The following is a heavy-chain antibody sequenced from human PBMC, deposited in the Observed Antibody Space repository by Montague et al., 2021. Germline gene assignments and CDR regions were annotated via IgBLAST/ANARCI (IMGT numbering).Heavy chain of an antibody. CDR3: ARSHGRQLYFDY. CDR1: GYGFTSYW. Sequence: QSGSEVKKPGESLTISCKGSGYGFTSYWIGWVRQMPGNGLERRGXIYPDDSDTRYSTSFQGPVTISADKANSTAYLQWSSLKASETAIYYCARSHGRQLYFDYWGQGTLVTVSS. D-gene: IGHD5-18*01. CDR2: IYPDDSDT. J-gene: IGHJ4*02. V-gene: IGHV5-51*01.